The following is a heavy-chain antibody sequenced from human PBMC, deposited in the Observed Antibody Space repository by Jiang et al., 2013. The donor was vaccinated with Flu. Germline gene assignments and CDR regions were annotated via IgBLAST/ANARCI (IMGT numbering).Heavy chain of an antibody. D-gene: IGHD5-18*01. CDR3: AKDTGPSLWIQLPLAFDI. J-gene: IGHJ3*02. CDR2: ISWNSGSI. Sequence: SGISWNSGSIGYADSVKGRFTISRDNAKNSLYLQMNSLRAEDTALYYCAKDTGPSLWIQLPLAFDIWGQGTMVTVSS. V-gene: IGHV3-9*01.